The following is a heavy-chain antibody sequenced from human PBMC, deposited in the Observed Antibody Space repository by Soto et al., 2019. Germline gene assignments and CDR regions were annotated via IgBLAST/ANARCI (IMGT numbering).Heavy chain of an antibody. J-gene: IGHJ4*02. CDR3: AKGQKWELPLDS. V-gene: IGHV3-23*01. CDR2: FSGTNSNT. D-gene: IGHD1-26*01. CDR1: GFTFSSYA. Sequence: GGSLRLSCAASGFTFSSYAMSWVRQAPGKGLEWVSSFSGTNSNTYYAASVKGRFTISRDNSKNTLYLQMNSLRVEDTAVYHCAKGQKWELPLDSWGQGTQATVSS.